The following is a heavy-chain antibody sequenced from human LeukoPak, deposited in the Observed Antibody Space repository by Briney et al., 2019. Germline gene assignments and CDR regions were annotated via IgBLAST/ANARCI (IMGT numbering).Heavy chain of an antibody. CDR2: INDRGTGT. J-gene: IGHJ6*03. V-gene: IGHV3-23*01. D-gene: IGHD1-1*01. CDR3: AKGLKTTVGPYMGYHYYMDV. Sequence: GGSQRLSCAASGFTFSKFALSWVRQAPGKGLEWVSTINDRGTGTYYADSVKGRFTISRDNSKNTLSLQMNSLRAEDTAVYYCAKGLKTTVGPYMGYHYYMDVWGKGTTVTVSS. CDR1: GFTFSKFA.